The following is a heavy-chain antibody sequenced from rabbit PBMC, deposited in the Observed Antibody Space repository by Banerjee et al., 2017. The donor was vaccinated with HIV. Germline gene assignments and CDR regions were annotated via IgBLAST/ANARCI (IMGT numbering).Heavy chain of an antibody. CDR3: ARDVDSYVPFNL. CDR2: INTSSGNT. CDR1: GFSFSNKYV. D-gene: IGHD6-1*01. V-gene: IGHV1S40*01. Sequence: QSLEESGGDLVKPGASLTLTCTASGFSFSNKYVMCWVRQAPGKGLEWIACINTSSGNTVYASWAKGRFTISKTSSTTVTLQLTSLTAADTATYFCARDVDSYVPFNLWGPGTLVTVS. J-gene: IGHJ4*01.